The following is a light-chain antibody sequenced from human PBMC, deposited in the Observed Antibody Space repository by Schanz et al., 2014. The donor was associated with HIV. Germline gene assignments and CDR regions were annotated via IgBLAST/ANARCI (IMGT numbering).Light chain of an antibody. V-gene: IGLV2-8*01. CDR2: EVT. J-gene: IGLJ2*01. Sequence: AALTQPASVSGSPGQSITLSCTGTSNDIGFYSYVSWYQQHPGKAPKLIIYEVTKRPSGVPDRFSGSKSGNTASLTVSGLQAEDEAHYYCSSYVGTNTVAFGGGTKLTVL. CDR3: SSYVGTNTVA. CDR1: SNDIGFYSY.